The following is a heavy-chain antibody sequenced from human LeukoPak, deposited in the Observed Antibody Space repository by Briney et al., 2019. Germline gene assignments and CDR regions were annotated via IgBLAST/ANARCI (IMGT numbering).Heavy chain of an antibody. CDR1: GYTFTGYY. D-gene: IGHD3-9*01. V-gene: IGHV1-2*02. CDR2: INPKRGGT. J-gene: IGHJ4*02. Sequence: GASVKVSCKASGYTFTGYYMHWVRQAPGQGLEWMGWINPKRGGTNYAQKFQGRVTMTRDTSISIAYMELSRLRSDDTAGYDCAREDYDILTVDPGGDYRGQGTLVTVSS. CDR3: AREDYDILTVDPGGDY.